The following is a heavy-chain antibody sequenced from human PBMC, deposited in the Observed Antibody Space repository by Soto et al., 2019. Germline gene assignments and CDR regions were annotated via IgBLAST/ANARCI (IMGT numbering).Heavy chain of an antibody. V-gene: IGHV4-59*01. D-gene: IGHD6-13*01. CDR1: GDSISSYY. J-gene: IGHJ6*02. CDR3: ARSFKGIAAAGLYGMDV. Sequence: SETLSLTCTVSGDSISSYYWSWIRQPPGKGLEWIGYIYYSGSTNYNPSLKSRVTISVDTSKNQFSLKLSSVTAADTAVYYCARSFKGIAAAGLYGMDVWGQRTTVTVSS. CDR2: IYYSGST.